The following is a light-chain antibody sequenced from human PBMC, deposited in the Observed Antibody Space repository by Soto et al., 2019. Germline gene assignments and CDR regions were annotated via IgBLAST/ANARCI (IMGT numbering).Light chain of an antibody. V-gene: IGKV1-33*01. J-gene: IGKJ4*01. CDR2: DAS. CDR1: QDIRNY. Sequence: DIQMTQSPSSLSASVGDRVTITCQASQDIRNYLNWYQQKPGKATNLLIYDASNLKTGVPSRVSGSGSGTDFTFTISSLQPEDIATYYCQHYDHLPPLSFGGGTKVEIK. CDR3: QHYDHLPPLS.